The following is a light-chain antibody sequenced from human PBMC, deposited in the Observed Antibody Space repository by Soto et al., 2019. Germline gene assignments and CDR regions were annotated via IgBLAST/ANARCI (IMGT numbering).Light chain of an antibody. V-gene: IGKV3-20*01. CDR1: QSVSSNY. CDR2: GAS. J-gene: IGKJ1*01. CDR3: QQYGTSPVT. Sequence: EIVLSQSPGTLSLSPGERATLSCRASQSVSSNYLVWSQQKPGQAPRLLIYGASNRPTGIPDRFSGSGSGTDFPLTISRLQPEDFAVYYRQQYGTSPVTFGQGTKVEI.